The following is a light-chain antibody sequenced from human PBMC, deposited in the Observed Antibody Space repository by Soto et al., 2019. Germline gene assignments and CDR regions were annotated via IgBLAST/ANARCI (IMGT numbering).Light chain of an antibody. CDR1: SGHSRYA. CDR2: VNSDGSH. V-gene: IGLV4-69*02. CDR3: QTQRA. J-gene: IGLJ2*01. Sequence: QPVLTQSPSASASLGASVKLTCTLSSGHSRYAIAWHQQQPEKGPRYLMKVNSDGSHSKGDWIPDRFSGSSSGAERYLTISSLQSEDEADYYCQTQRAFGGGTKLTVL.